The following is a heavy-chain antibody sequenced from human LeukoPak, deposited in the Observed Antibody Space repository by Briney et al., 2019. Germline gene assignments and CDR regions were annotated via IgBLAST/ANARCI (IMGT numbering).Heavy chain of an antibody. V-gene: IGHV3-23*01. CDR2: ISGSGGST. J-gene: IGHJ4*02. D-gene: IGHD3-10*01. CDR3: AKGSFGELLYDY. CDR1: GFTFSSYA. Sequence: GGSLRLSCAASGFTFSSYAMSWVRQAPGRGLEWVSAISGSGGSTYYADSVKGRFTISRDNSKNTLYLQMNSLRAEDTAVYYCAKGSFGELLYDYWGQGTLVTVSS.